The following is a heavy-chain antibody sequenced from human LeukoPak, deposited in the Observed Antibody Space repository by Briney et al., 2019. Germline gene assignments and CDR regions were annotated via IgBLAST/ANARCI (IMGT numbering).Heavy chain of an antibody. V-gene: IGHV3-23*01. CDR3: AKDSRVGSFPHYDFWSGYDFNWFDP. J-gene: IGHJ5*02. CDR2: ISGSGGST. CDR1: GFTFSSYA. Sequence: PGGSLRLSCAASGFTFSSYAMSWVRQAPGKGLEWVSAISGSGGSTYYADSVKGRFTISRDNSKNTLHLQMNSLRAEDTAVYYCAKDSRVGSFPHYDFWSGYDFNWFDPWGQGTLVTVSS. D-gene: IGHD3-3*01.